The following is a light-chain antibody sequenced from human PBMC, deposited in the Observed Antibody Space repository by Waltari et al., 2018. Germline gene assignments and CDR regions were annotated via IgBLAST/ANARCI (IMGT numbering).Light chain of an antibody. CDR2: RAS. J-gene: IGKJ1*01. CDR1: QSVGSSS. Sequence: EIVLTQSPGTASLSPGERVTLSCRASQSVGSSSLAWYQQKPGQAPRRVIYRASRRATGIPDRFSGSGSRTDFSLTISRLEPEDFAVYYCQQHGTLPATFGQGTKVEIK. CDR3: QQHGTLPAT. V-gene: IGKV3-20*01.